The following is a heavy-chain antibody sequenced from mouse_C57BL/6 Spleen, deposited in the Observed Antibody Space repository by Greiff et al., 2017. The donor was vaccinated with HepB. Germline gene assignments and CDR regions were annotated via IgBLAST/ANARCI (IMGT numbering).Heavy chain of an antibody. CDR2: INPNNGGT. Sequence: VQLQQSGPELVKPGASVKIPCKASGYTFTDYNMDWVKQSHGKSLEWIGDINPNNGGTIYNQKFKGKATLTVDKSSSTAYMELRSLTSEDTAVYYCASGPAQATGFAYWGQGTLVTVSA. D-gene: IGHD3-2*02. CDR3: ASGPAQATGFAY. CDR1: GYTFTDYN. J-gene: IGHJ3*01. V-gene: IGHV1-18*01.